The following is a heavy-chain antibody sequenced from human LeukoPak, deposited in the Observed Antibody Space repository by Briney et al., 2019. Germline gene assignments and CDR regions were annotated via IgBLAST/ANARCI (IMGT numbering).Heavy chain of an antibody. D-gene: IGHD1-1*01. Sequence: GASVKVSCKASGYTFTSYDINWVRQATGQGLEWMGWMNPNSGNTGYAQKFQGRVTMTRNTSISTAYMELSSLRSEDTAVYYCARTLAVPRKAPGYDCWGQGTLVTVSS. J-gene: IGHJ4*02. CDR2: MNPNSGNT. CDR1: GYTFTSYD. CDR3: ARTLAVPRKAPGYDC. V-gene: IGHV1-8*01.